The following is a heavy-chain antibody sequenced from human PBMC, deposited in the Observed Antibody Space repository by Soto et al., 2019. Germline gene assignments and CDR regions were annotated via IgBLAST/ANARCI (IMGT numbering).Heavy chain of an antibody. J-gene: IGHJ4*02. CDR2: ISGGGNII. CDR1: GFTFSDYY. Sequence: QVQLVQSGGGLVKPGGSLRLSCAASGFTFSDYYMSWIRQAPGKGLEWVSYISGGGNIINYADSVKGRFIISRDNAKNSLYLQMDSLRVEDTAVYYCTDKPREPANWGQGTLVTVSS. D-gene: IGHD1-26*01. V-gene: IGHV3-11*01. CDR3: TDKPREPAN.